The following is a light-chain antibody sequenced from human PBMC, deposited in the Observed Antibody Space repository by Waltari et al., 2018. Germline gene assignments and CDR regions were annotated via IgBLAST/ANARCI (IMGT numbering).Light chain of an antibody. V-gene: IGKV2-30*01. Sequence: DVLMTQSPLSLSVTPGQPASMTCRSSQSLLYTNGNTYLSWLLQKPGQPPRRLIYQVFNRDSGVPDRFRCSWAGTDFTLEISRVEAEDVGVYYCMQGTHFPLTFGGGTRVEIK. CDR2: QVF. J-gene: IGKJ4*01. CDR1: QSLLYTNGNTY. CDR3: MQGTHFPLT.